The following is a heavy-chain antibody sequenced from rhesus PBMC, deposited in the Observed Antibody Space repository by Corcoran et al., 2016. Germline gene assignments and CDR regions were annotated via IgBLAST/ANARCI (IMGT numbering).Heavy chain of an antibody. CDR1: GGSISSGYYY. CDR2: ITYSGST. Sequence: QLQLQESGPGLVKPSETLSLTCAVSGGSISSGYYYCSWIRQPPGKGLEWIGYITYSGSTSYNPSLKSRVTSSRDTSKNQFSLKLSSVTAADTAVYYCARYGVIAAAGDSWGQGVVVTVSS. J-gene: IGHJ6*01. D-gene: IGHD6-25*01. CDR3: ARYGVIAAAGDS. V-gene: IGHV4-122*02.